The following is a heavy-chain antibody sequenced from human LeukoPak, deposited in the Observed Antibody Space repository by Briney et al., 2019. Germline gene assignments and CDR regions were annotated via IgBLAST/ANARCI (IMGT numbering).Heavy chain of an antibody. J-gene: IGHJ4*02. CDR1: GFTFSSYA. V-gene: IGHV3-30-3*01. CDR3: ARDLASSGWSPGY. D-gene: IGHD6-19*01. Sequence: GGSLRLSCAASGFTFSSYAMHWVRQAPGKGPEWVAVISYDRTNKYYADSVKGRFTISRDNSKYTLYLQMNSLRAEDTAVYYCARDLASSGWSPGYWGQGTLVTVSS. CDR2: ISYDRTNK.